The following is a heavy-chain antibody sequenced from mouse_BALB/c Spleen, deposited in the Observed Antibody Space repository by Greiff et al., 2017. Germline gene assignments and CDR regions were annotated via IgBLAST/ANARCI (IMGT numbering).Heavy chain of an antibody. D-gene: IGHD1-1*01. V-gene: IGHV2-9*02. Sequence: VQLQESGPGLVAPSQSLSITCTVSGFSLTSYGVHWVRQPPGKGLEWLGVIWAGGSTNYNSALMSRLSISKDNSKSQVFLKMNSLQTDDTAMYYCAREGSSYWYFDVWGAGTTVTVSS. CDR2: IWAGGST. CDR1: GFSLTSYG. J-gene: IGHJ1*01. CDR3: AREGSSYWYFDV.